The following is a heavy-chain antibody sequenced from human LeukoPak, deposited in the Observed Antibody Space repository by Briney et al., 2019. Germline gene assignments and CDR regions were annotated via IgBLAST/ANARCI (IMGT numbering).Heavy chain of an antibody. V-gene: IGHV3-7*01. D-gene: IGHD2-21*02. CDR3: VRDRRPRGGDRFYDY. J-gene: IGHJ4*02. CDR1: GFSFGDYW. CDR2: IKKDGSEK. Sequence: GGSLRLSCVVSGFSFGDYWMSWVRQAPGKGLEWVANIKKDGSEKSYVASVKGRFAISRDNDVNSLYLELNSLRVDDMAMYFCVRDRRPRGGDRFYDYWGQGTMVTVSS.